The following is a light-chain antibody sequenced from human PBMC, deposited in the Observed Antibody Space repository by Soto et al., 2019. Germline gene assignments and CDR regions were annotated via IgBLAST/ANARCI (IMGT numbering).Light chain of an antibody. J-gene: IGLJ3*02. Sequence: QSVLTRPASVSGSPGQSITISCTGTSSDVGGYNYVSWYQQHPGKAPKLMIYEVSNRPSGVSNRFSGSKSGNTASLTISGLQAEDEADYYCSSYTSSSTGVFGGGTQLTVL. CDR2: EVS. V-gene: IGLV2-14*01. CDR3: SSYTSSSTGV. CDR1: SSDVGGYNY.